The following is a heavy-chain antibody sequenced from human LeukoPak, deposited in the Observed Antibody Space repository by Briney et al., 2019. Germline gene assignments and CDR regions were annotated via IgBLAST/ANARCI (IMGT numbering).Heavy chain of an antibody. CDR3: AKDPDRDLLYDSSGEDAFDI. V-gene: IGHV3-9*01. D-gene: IGHD3-22*01. Sequence: PGGSLRLSCEGSGFIFDDYAMHWVRQAPGEGLEWVSSISSSGMTTYYADSVKGRFTMSRDNAKNSLYLQMNSLRAEDTDFYYCAKDPDRDLLYDSSGEDAFDIWGQGTMVTVSS. J-gene: IGHJ3*02. CDR1: GFIFDDYA. CDR2: ISSSGMTT.